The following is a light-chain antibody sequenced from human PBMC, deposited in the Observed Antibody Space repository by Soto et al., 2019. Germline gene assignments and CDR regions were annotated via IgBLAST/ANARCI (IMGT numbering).Light chain of an antibody. V-gene: IGKV3-20*01. CDR2: CAS. J-gene: IGKJ3*01. CDR1: QSVSNTY. Sequence: DIVLTQSPGTLSLSPGERATLSCRASQSVSNTYLAWYQQKRGQAPRHLIYCASSRAPGIPDRFRGSGSGRDFTLTISGLEPEDFAVYYCQHYGGSRTFGPGATVDIK. CDR3: QHYGGSRT.